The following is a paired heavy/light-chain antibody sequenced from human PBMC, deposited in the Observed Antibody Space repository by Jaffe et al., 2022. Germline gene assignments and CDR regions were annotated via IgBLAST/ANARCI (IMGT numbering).Heavy chain of an antibody. CDR1: GGTFSSYA. CDR2: IIPIFGTA. D-gene: IGHD2-2*01. V-gene: IGHV1-69*01. Sequence: QVQLVQSGAEVKKPGSSVKVSCKASGGTFSSYAISWVRQAPGQGLEWMGGIIPIFGTANYAQKFQGRVTITADESTSTAYMELSSLRSEDTAVYYCAREGGYCSSTSCYYSYYYYMDVWGKGTTVTVSS. J-gene: IGHJ6*03. CDR3: AREGGYCSSTSCYYSYYYYMDV.
Light chain of an antibody. Sequence: DIQMTQSPSSLSASVGDRVTITCRASQGISNYLAWYQQKPGKVPKLLIYAASTLQSGVPSRFSGSGSGTDFTLTISSLQPEDVATYYCQKYNSAPRGFAFGPGTKVDIK. CDR3: QKYNSAPRGFA. J-gene: IGKJ3*01. V-gene: IGKV1-27*01. CDR2: AAS. CDR1: QGISNY.